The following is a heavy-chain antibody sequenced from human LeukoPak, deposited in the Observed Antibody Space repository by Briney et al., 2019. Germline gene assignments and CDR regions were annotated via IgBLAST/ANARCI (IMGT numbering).Heavy chain of an antibody. CDR2: IYHSGST. CDR3: ARESVEYCSGGSCYFVLGDAFDI. J-gene: IGHJ3*02. D-gene: IGHD2-15*01. V-gene: IGHV4-4*02. CDR1: GGSISSTNW. Sequence: SETLSLTCAVSGGSISSTNWWSWVRQPPEKGLEWIGEIYHSGSTNYNPSLKSRVTISVDTSKNQFSLKLSSVTAADTAVYYCARESVEYCSGGSCYFVLGDAFDIWGQGTMVTVSS.